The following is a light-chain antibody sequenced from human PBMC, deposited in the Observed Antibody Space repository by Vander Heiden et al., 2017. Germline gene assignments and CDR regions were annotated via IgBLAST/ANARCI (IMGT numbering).Light chain of an antibody. Sequence: DILMTQSPSSLSASMGDRVTISCLASHFMSTYLKWFQQKPGRAPKLLIYDASRLQAGVPSRFTGSGSGQDFSLTITSLQPEDFATYYCQQTYTVPVTFGGGTRVE. CDR1: HFMSTY. J-gene: IGKJ4*01. CDR2: DAS. V-gene: IGKV1-39*01. CDR3: QQTYTVPVT.